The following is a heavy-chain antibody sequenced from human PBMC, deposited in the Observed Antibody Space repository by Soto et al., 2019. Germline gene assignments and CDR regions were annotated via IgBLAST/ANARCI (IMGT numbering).Heavy chain of an antibody. Sequence: GGSLRLSCAASGFTFSKFAMTWARQAPGKGLEWVSAISSTGAGTYYVDSVKGRFTVSRDNAKNTLYLQMHSLRAEDTAVYYCAKDRLPNDSSGYYSILTDSWGQGTVVTVSS. CDR3: AKDRLPNDSSGYYSILTDS. D-gene: IGHD3-22*01. J-gene: IGHJ4*02. CDR2: ISSTGAGT. V-gene: IGHV3-23*01. CDR1: GFTFSKFA.